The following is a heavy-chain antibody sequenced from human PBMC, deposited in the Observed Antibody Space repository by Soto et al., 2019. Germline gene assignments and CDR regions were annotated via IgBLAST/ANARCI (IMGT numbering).Heavy chain of an antibody. J-gene: IGHJ4*02. CDR2: IFFTGNT. D-gene: IGHD4-17*01. Sequence: QVQLQESGPGLVKPSQTLSLTCTVSGGSILNGGHYWTWFRQHQGKGMEWIGIIFFTGNTHYNPALKTRRTFLPDTAKNQFSLQLTSATAADTANYYFASDNYGGTLAFWGPGTLVTVSS. CDR3: ASDNYGGTLAF. V-gene: IGHV4-31*03. CDR1: GGSILNGGHY.